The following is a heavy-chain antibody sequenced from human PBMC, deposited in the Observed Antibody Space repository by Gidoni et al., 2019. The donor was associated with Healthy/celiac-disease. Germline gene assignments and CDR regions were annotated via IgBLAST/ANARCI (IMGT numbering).Heavy chain of an antibody. D-gene: IGHD3-3*01. CDR2: INHSGST. V-gene: IGHV4-34*01. CDR1: GGSFSGSY. J-gene: IGHJ5*02. Sequence: QVQLQQWGAGLLKPSETLSLTCAVYGGSFSGSYWNWIRQPPGKGLEWIGEINHSGSTNYNPSLKSRVTISVDTSKNQFSLKLSSVTAADTAVYYCARGSVGFWSGYLVGWFDPWGQGTLVTVSS. CDR3: ARGSVGFWSGYLVGWFDP.